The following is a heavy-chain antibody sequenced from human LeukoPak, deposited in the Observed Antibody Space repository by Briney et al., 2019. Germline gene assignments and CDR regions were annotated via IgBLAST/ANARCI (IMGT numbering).Heavy chain of an antibody. J-gene: IGHJ3*02. V-gene: IGHV3-23*01. D-gene: IGHD3-22*01. CDR2: ISGSGIST. Sequence: GGSLRLSCAASGFTFNSYSMNWVRQAPGKGLEWVSGISGSGISTYYADSVKGRFTISRDNSKNTLYLQINSLRVEDTAVYYCAKSWNYYDSSGDDALDIWGQGTMVTVSS. CDR3: AKSWNYYDSSGDDALDI. CDR1: GFTFNSYS.